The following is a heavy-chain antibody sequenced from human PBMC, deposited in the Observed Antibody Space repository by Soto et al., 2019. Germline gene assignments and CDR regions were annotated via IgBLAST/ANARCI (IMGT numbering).Heavy chain of an antibody. V-gene: IGHV3-21*01. CDR1: GFTFSSYR. J-gene: IGHJ6*02. CDR2: ISRITGYI. Sequence: PGGSLRLSCAASGFTFSSYRMNWVRQAPGEGLEWVSSISRITGYIYYADSVKGRFTVSRDIAKKSLYLQMNSLRAEDTAVYYCARDAGMDVWGQGTTVTVSS. CDR3: ARDAGMDV.